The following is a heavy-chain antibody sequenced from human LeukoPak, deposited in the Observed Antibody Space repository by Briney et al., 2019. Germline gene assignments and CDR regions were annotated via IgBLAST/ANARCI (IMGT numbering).Heavy chain of an antibody. D-gene: IGHD5-24*01. J-gene: IGHJ4*02. CDR1: GGSFSGYY. Sequence: PSETLSLTCAVYGGSFSGYYWSWIRQPPGKGLEWIGEINHSGSTNYNPSLKSRVTISVDSSKTQFSLKLSSVTAADTAVYYCARSRLHPIIFDYWGQGTLVTVSS. CDR2: INHSGST. V-gene: IGHV4-34*01. CDR3: ARSRLHPIIFDY.